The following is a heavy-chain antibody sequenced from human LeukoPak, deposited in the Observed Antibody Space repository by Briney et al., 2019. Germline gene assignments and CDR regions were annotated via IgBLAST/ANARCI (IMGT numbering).Heavy chain of an antibody. CDR1: GFTFSDYY. CDR3: AKGLKGCSGSSCYYFFDF. J-gene: IGHJ4*02. Sequence: GGSLRLSCAVSGFTFSDYYMSWIRQAPGKGLEWVSYISSGGSTISHADSVKGRFTISRDNAENSLYLQMNSLRAEDTAVYYCAKGLKGCSGSSCYYFFDFWGQGALITVSS. V-gene: IGHV3-11*01. D-gene: IGHD2-15*01. CDR2: ISSGGSTI.